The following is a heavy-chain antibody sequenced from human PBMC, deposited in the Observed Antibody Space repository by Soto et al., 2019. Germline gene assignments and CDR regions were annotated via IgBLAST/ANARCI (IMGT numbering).Heavy chain of an antibody. CDR1: GYTFTAYY. V-gene: IGHV1-2*02. CDR2: INPNSGGT. CDR3: ARGPSSYSSGWWNFDY. Sequence: ASVKVSCKASGYTFTAYYMHWVLQAPGQGLEWMGWINPNSGGTNYAQKFLGRVTMTRDTSISAAYMELSRLTSDDTAVYYCARGPSSYSSGWWNFDYWGQGALVTVSS. D-gene: IGHD6-19*01. J-gene: IGHJ4*02.